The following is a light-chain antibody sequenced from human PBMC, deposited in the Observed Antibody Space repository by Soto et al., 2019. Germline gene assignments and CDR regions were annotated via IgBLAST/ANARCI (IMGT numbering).Light chain of an antibody. Sequence: QSALTQPASVSGSPGQSITIYCTGTNGDVGTYEYVSWYQQHPGKAPKLMISEVSNRPSGVSNRFSGSKFGNTASLTVSGLQAEDEADYYCCSYTSSNTWVFGGGTKLTVL. V-gene: IGLV2-14*01. CDR3: CSYTSSNTWV. CDR1: NGDVGTYEY. CDR2: EVS. J-gene: IGLJ3*02.